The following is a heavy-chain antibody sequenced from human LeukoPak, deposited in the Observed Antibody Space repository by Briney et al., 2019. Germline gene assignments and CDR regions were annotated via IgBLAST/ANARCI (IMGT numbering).Heavy chain of an antibody. V-gene: IGHV1-2*02. CDR3: ARVLITFGGVIARLYDY. J-gene: IGHJ4*02. Sequence: ASVKVSCKASGYTFTGYYMHWVRQAPGQGLEWMGWINPNSGGTNYAQKFQGRVTMTRDTSISTAYMELSRLRSDDTAVYYCARVLITFGGVIARLYDYWGQGTLVTASS. D-gene: IGHD3-16*02. CDR2: INPNSGGT. CDR1: GYTFTGYY.